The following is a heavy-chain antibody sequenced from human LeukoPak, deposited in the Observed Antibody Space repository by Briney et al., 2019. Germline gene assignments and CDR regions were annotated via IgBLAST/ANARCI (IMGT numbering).Heavy chain of an antibody. CDR2: ISAYNGNT. CDR1: GYTFTSYG. CDR3: ARVMAPWSGYYLGWFDP. D-gene: IGHD3-3*01. Sequence: ASVKVSCKASGYTFTSYGISWVRQAPGQGLEWMGWISAYNGNTNYAQKLQGRVTMTTDTSTSTAYMELRSLRSDDTAVYYCARVMAPWSGYYLGWFDPWGQGTLVTVSS. V-gene: IGHV1-18*01. J-gene: IGHJ5*02.